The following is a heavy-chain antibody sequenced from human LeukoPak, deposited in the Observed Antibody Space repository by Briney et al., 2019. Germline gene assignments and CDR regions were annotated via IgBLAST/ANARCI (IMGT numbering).Heavy chain of an antibody. D-gene: IGHD2-2*01. CDR3: ATRGDCSSTSCSYDN. J-gene: IGHJ4*02. CDR1: GGSFSGYY. V-gene: IGHV4-34*01. Sequence: SETLSLTCAVYGGSFSGYYWSWIRQPPGKGLEWIGEINHSGSTNYNPSLKSRVTISVDTSKNQFSLKLSSVTAADTAVYYCATRGDCSSTSCSYDNWGQGTLVTVSS. CDR2: INHSGST.